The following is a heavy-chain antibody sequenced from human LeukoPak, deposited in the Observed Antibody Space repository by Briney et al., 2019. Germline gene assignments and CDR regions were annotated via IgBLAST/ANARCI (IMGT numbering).Heavy chain of an antibody. J-gene: IGHJ5*02. CDR3: IVFGDSNH. CDR1: GLTGSHDY. Sequence: GGSLRLSCAASGLTGSHDYVSWVRQAPGKGLEWVSAIHTSGDTCYADSVKGRFTISRDTSKNTLYLQINSLRVEDTAVYYCIVFGDSNHWGQGTLVTVSS. D-gene: IGHD4-17*01. CDR2: IHTSGDT. V-gene: IGHV3-53*01.